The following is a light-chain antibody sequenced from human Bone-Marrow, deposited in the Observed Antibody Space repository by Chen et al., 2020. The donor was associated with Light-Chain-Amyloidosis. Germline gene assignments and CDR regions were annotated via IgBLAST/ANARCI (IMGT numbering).Light chain of an antibody. J-gene: IGLJ3*02. Sequence: QSALTQPASVSGSPGQSITISCTASNSDVGNYNLVSWYQHLPGKAPKLIIYGDFKRPSGVSNRFSGSKSGNTASLTISGLQNEDEAHYHCCAYTGSSTWVFGGGTKLTVL. CDR3: CAYTGSSTWV. V-gene: IGLV2-23*01. CDR2: GDF. CDR1: NSDVGNYNL.